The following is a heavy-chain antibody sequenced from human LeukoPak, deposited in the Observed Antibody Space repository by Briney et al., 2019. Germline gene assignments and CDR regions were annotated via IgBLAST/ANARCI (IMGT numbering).Heavy chain of an antibody. CDR2: ISSSGSTI. CDR1: GFTFSSYE. D-gene: IGHD2-15*01. J-gene: IGHJ4*02. CDR3: ARDSEGSFDY. V-gene: IGHV3-48*03. Sequence: GGSLRLSCAASGFTFSSYEMDWVRQAPGKGLEWVSYISSSGSTIYYADSVKGRFTISRDNAKNSLYPQMNSLRAEDTAVYYCARDSEGSFDYWGQGTLVTVSS.